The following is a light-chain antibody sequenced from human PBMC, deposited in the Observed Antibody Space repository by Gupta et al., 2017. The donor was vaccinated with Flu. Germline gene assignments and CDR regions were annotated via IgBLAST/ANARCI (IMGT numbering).Light chain of an antibody. CDR1: NIGTKS. CDR2: DDS. J-gene: IGLJ1*01. CDR3: QVWDSSSDHLYV. V-gene: IGLV3-21*02. Sequence: SYVLTQPPSVSVAPGQTARITCGGNNIGTKSVHWYQQKPGQAPVLVVYDDSDRPSGIPERFSGSNSGDTATLTITRVEAGDEADYYCQVWDSSSDHLYVFGTGTKVTVL.